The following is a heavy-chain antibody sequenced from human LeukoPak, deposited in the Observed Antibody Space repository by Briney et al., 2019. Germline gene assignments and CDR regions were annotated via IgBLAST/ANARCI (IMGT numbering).Heavy chain of an antibody. CDR2: IIPIFGTA. Sequence: SVKVSCKASGGTFSSYAIGWVRQAPGQGLEWMGGIIPIFGTANYAQKFQGRVTITADESTSTAYMELSSLRSEDTAVYYCARGKRGPIEYRSSSGAFDIWGQGTMVTVSS. CDR3: ARGKRGPIEYRSSSGAFDI. CDR1: GGTFSSYA. J-gene: IGHJ3*02. V-gene: IGHV1-69*13. D-gene: IGHD6-6*01.